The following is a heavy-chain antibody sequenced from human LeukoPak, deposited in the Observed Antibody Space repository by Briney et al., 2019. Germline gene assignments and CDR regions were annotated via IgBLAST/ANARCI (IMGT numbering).Heavy chain of an antibody. D-gene: IGHD3-3*01. CDR2: IIPILGIA. CDR1: GGTFSSYT. CDR3: ARGHYDSWSGYYDHMDV. Sequence: SVKVSCKASGGTFSSYTISWVRQAPGQGLEWMGRIIPILGIANYAQKFQGRVTITADKSTSTAYMELSSLRSEDTAVYYCARGHYDSWSGYYDHMDVWGKGTTVTVSS. J-gene: IGHJ6*03. V-gene: IGHV1-69*02.